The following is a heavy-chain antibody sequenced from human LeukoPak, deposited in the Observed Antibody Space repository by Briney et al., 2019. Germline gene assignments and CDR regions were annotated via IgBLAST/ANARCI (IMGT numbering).Heavy chain of an antibody. V-gene: IGHV3-7*01. CDR3: ARDPYRMFATVSTGVAFDI. J-gene: IGHJ3*02. CDR2: IKQDGSEK. CDR1: GFTFSSYW. Sequence: PGGSLRLSCAASGFTFSSYWMSWVRQAPGKGLEWVANIKQDGSEKYYVDSVKGRFTISRDNAKNSLYLQMNSLRAEDTAVYYCARDPYRMFATVSTGVAFDIWGQGTMVTVSS. D-gene: IGHD4-11*01.